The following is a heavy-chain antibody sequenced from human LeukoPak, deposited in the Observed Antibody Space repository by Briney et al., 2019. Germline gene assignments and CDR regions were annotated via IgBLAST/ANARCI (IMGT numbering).Heavy chain of an antibody. CDR3: ARVTYDFWSGIAFNLGYYYMDV. CDR1: GGSFSGYY. D-gene: IGHD3-3*01. J-gene: IGHJ6*03. Sequence: SETLSLTCAVYGGSFSGYYWSWIRQPPGKGLEWIGEINHSGSTNYNPSLKSRVTISVDTSKNQFSLKLSSVTAADTAVDYCARVTYDFWSGIAFNLGYYYMDVWGKGTTVTVSS. V-gene: IGHV4-34*01. CDR2: INHSGST.